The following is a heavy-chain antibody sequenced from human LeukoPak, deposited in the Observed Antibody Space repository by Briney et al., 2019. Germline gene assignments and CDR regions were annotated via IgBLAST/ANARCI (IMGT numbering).Heavy chain of an antibody. CDR2: IKQDGSKK. CDR1: GFPFSSYW. V-gene: IGHV3-7*04. J-gene: IGHJ4*02. CDR3: TRVGYIDEGIDY. Sequence: GGSLRLSCVASGFPFSSYWMTWVRQAPGKGLEWVANIKQDGSKKSYVDSVKGRFTISRDNAKNSLYLQMNNLRAEDTAIYYCTRVGYIDEGIDYWGQGTLVTVSS. D-gene: IGHD5-24*01.